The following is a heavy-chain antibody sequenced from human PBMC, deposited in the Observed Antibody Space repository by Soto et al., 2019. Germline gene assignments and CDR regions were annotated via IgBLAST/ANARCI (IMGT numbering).Heavy chain of an antibody. D-gene: IGHD2-8*01. CDR2: ILNDGSNR. J-gene: IGHJ6*02. Sequence: QVPLVESGGGVVQPGRSLRLSCAASEFTFSNYGMHWVRQAPGKGLEWVAGILNDGSNRYHADSVKDRFTISRDNSKNTLYLQMNSLRAEDTAVYYCARDDEYAGNGMDVWGQGTTVTVS. CDR3: ARDDEYAGNGMDV. CDR1: EFTFSNYG. V-gene: IGHV3-33*01.